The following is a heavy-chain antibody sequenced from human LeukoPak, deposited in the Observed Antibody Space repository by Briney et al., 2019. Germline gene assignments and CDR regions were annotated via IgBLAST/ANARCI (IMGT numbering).Heavy chain of an antibody. V-gene: IGHV1-2*06. CDR2: INPNSGGT. CDR3: ARDRSGYAQRGYFDY. J-gene: IGHJ4*02. CDR1: GYAFTGYY. Sequence: ASVKVSCKASGYAFTGYYMHWVRQAPGQGLEWMGRINPNSGGTNYAQKFQGRVTMTRDTSISTAYTELSRLRSDDTAVYYCARDRSGYAQRGYFDYWGQGTLVTVSS. D-gene: IGHD5-12*01.